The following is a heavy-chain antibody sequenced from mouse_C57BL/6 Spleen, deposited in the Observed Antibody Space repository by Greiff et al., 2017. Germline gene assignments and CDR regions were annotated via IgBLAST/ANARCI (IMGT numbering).Heavy chain of an antibody. J-gene: IGHJ1*03. V-gene: IGHV1-52*01. CDR2: IDPSDSET. CDR1: GYTFTSYW. D-gene: IGHD1-1*01. CDR3: ARSNYGSSYGYFDV. Sequence: VQLQQPGAELVRPGSSVKLSCKASGYTFTSYWMHWVKQRPIQGLEWIGNIDPSDSETHYNQKFKDKATLTVDKSSSTAYMPLSSLTSEDSAVYYGARSNYGSSYGYFDVWGTGTTVTVSS.